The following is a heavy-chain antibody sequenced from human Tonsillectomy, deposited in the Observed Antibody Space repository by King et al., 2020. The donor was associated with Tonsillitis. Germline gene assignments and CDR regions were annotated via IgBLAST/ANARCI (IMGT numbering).Heavy chain of an antibody. V-gene: IGHV4-59*01. CDR2: IYYSGST. D-gene: IGHD6-13*01. CDR3: ARSTVKGIAAAGIEY. CDR1: GGSISSYY. J-gene: IGHJ4*02. Sequence: QLQESGPGLVKPSETLSLTCTVSGGSISSYYWSWIRQPPGKGLEWIGYIYYSGSTNYNPSLKSRVTISVDTSKNQFSRKLSSVTAADTAVYYCARSTVKGIAAAGIEYWGQGTLVTVSS.